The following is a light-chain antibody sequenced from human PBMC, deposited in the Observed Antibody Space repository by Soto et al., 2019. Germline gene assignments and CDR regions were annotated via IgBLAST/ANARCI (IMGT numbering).Light chain of an antibody. V-gene: IGKV3-20*01. Sequence: DIVMTQSPATLSVAPGERVTFSCRASQGVSRKLAWYQHKPGQAPRLLISGVSSRATGIPDRFSGSGSETDFTLTISRLEPEDFVVYFCQQYGSSPPTFGQGTKVDIK. CDR2: GVS. J-gene: IGKJ1*01. CDR3: QQYGSSPPT. CDR1: QGVSRK.